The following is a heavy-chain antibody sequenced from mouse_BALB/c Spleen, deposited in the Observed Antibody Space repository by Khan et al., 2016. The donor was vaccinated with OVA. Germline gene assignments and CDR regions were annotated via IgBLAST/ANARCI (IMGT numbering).Heavy chain of an antibody. CDR2: ISYSGST. V-gene: IGHV3-2*02. D-gene: IGHD1-1*01. Sequence: VQLKQSGPGLVKPSQSLSLTCTVTGYSITSDYAWNWIRQLPGNKLEWMAYISYSGSTGYNPSLRIRVSITRDTSKNQFLLQLNSVTAEDTATYCWARRFYYGHWYFDVWGAGTPVTVSS. CDR1: GYSITSDYA. J-gene: IGHJ1*01. CDR3: ARRFYYGHWYFDV.